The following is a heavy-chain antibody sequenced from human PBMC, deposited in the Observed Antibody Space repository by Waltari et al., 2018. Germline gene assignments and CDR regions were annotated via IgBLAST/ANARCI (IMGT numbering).Heavy chain of an antibody. Sequence: QVTLRESGPALVKPTQTLTLTCTFSGFSLSSNGMCVSWIRQPPGKALEWLALIDWEAEKYYSTSLKSRLTISKDTSKNQVVLTMTNMDPVDTATYYCVSGSPSLSTSCYAKWFDPWGQGTLVTVSS. J-gene: IGHJ5*02. CDR2: IDWEAEK. D-gene: IGHD2-2*01. CDR1: GFSLSSNGMC. CDR3: VSGSPSLSTSCYAKWFDP. V-gene: IGHV2-70*01.